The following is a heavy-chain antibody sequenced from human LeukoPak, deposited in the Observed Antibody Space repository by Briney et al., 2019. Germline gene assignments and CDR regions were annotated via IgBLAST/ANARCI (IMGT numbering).Heavy chain of an antibody. J-gene: IGHJ3*02. CDR1: GGSISSYY. CDR3: ARDRRVRGVNQIDI. Sequence: SETLSLTCTVSGGSISSYYWSWIRQPAGKGLEWIGRIYTSGSTNYNPSLKSRVTMSVDTSKNQFSLKLSSVTAADTAVYYCARDRRVRGVNQIDIWGQGTMVTVSS. V-gene: IGHV4-4*07. CDR2: IYTSGST. D-gene: IGHD3-10*01.